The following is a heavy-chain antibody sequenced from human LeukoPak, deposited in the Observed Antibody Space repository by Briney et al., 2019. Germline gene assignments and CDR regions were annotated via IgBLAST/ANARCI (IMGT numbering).Heavy chain of an antibody. Sequence: PSETLSLTCTVSGGPISSYYWSWIRQPAGKGLEWIGRIYSSGDTNYNPSLKSRVTMSIDTSKKQFSLNLSSVTAADTAVYYCAAYQQQLAFDYWGQGTLATVSS. V-gene: IGHV4-4*07. D-gene: IGHD6-13*01. CDR2: IYSSGDT. CDR3: AAYQQQLAFDY. J-gene: IGHJ4*02. CDR1: GGPISSYY.